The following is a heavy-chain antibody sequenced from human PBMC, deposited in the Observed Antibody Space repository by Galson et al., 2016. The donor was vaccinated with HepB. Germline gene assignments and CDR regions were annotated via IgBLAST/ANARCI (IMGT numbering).Heavy chain of an antibody. CDR1: EFLVSGHY. D-gene: IGHD3-3*01. Sequence: SLRLSCAASEFLVSGHYMSWVRQGPGKGLERVAIIYPAGDTQYAGSVKGRFIISRDSAKNTLYLQMNSLRPGDTGVYYCAKAVTIFGVLNVYALGVWGQGTTVTVSS. J-gene: IGHJ6*02. CDR3: AKAVTIFGVLNVYALGV. CDR2: IYPAGDT. V-gene: IGHV3-66*01.